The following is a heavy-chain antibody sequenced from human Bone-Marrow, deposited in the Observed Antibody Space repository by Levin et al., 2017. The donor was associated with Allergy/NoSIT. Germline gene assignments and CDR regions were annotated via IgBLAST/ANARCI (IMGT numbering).Heavy chain of an antibody. V-gene: IGHV3-53*01. CDR3: ARMGVSEYFQH. J-gene: IGHJ1*01. CDR2: IYSGGSI. CDR1: GFSVSGDY. Sequence: GESLKISCAVSGFSVSGDYMSWVRQAPGKGPEWVSVIYSGGSIYYTDSVKGRFVISRDSSKNTLYLQMNSLRAEDTAVYYCARMGVSEYFQHWGQGTRVNVSS. D-gene: IGHD1-26*01.